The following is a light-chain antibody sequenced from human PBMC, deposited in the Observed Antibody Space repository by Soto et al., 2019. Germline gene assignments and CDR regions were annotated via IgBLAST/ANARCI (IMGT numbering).Light chain of an antibody. J-gene: IGKJ3*01. CDR3: QQYNSYSQFT. V-gene: IGKV1-5*03. CDR2: KAS. CDR1: QSIKNW. Sequence: DIQMTQSPSTLSASEGDRVTITCRASQSIKNWLAWYQQEPGEAPKLLIYKASTLESGVPSRFSGSGSGTEFTLTISCLQPDDVATYHCQQYNSYSQFTFGPGTKVDIK.